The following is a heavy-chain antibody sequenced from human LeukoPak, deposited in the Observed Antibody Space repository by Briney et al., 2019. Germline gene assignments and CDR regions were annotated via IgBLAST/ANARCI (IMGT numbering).Heavy chain of an antibody. J-gene: IGHJ5*02. CDR1: GGTFSSYA. CDR2: IIPIFGTA. V-gene: IGHV1-69*06. CDR3: ARDWRAAAGTANWFDP. D-gene: IGHD6-13*01. Sequence: SVKVSCKASGGTFSSYAISWVRQAPGQGLEWMGGIIPIFGTANYAQKFQGRVTITADKSTSTAYMELSSLRSEDTAVYYCARDWRAAAGTANWFDPWGQGTLVTVSS.